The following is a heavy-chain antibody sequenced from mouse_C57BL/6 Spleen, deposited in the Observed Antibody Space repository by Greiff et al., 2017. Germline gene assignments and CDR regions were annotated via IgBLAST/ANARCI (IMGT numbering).Heavy chain of an antibody. D-gene: IGHD2-4*01. CDR2: IYPGDGDT. Sequence: QVQLQQSGAELVKPGASVKISCKASGYAFSSYWMNWVKQRPGKGLEWIGQIYPGDGDTNYNGKFKGKATLTADKSSSTAYMQLSSLTSEDSAVYFCARGGYDYEEFAYWGQGTLVTVSA. CDR1: GYAFSSYW. J-gene: IGHJ3*01. V-gene: IGHV1-80*01. CDR3: ARGGYDYEEFAY.